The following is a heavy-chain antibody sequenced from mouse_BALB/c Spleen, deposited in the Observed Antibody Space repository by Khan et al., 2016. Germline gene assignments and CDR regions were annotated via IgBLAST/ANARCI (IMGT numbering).Heavy chain of an antibody. CDR1: GYSFTGYF. CDR2: INPYNGDT. V-gene: IGHV1-20*02. Sequence: VQLQQSGPELVKPGASVKISCKASGYSFTGYFMNWVMQSHGKSLEWIGRINPYNGDTFYNQKFKGKATLTVDNSSSTAHMELRSLASEDSAVYYGARRRDYGQCDAMDYWGQGASVTVSS. J-gene: IGHJ4*01. CDR3: ARRRDYGQCDAMDY. D-gene: IGHD1-1*01.